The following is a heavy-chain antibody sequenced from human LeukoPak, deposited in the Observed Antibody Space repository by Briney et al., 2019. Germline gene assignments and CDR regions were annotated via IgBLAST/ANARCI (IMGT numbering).Heavy chain of an antibody. V-gene: IGHV3-23*01. CDR3: AKAASWELLDY. Sequence: PGGSLRLSCAASGFTFSRYAMSWVRQAPGKGLEWVTAISGSGGTTYYTDSVKGRFTISRDNCKNTLYLQMNSLRAEDTAVYYCAKAASWELLDYWGQGTLVTVSS. D-gene: IGHD1-26*01. J-gene: IGHJ4*02. CDR2: ISGSGGTT. CDR1: GFTFSRYA.